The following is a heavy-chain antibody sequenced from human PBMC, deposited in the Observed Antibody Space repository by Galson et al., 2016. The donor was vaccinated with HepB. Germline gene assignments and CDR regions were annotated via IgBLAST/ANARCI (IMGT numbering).Heavy chain of an antibody. CDR3: VRDHSVVPTTAYNCFDP. J-gene: IGHJ5*02. CDR1: GFAFSSHW. Sequence: SLRLSCAASGFAFSSHWMHWVRQDLGKGLVWVSRINSDGTISNYADSVKSRFTISRDNAKNTLYLQINSLRAEDTAVYFCVRDHSVVPTTAYNCFDPWGRGTLVTVSS. D-gene: IGHD4-23*01. V-gene: IGHV3-74*01. CDR2: INSDGTIS.